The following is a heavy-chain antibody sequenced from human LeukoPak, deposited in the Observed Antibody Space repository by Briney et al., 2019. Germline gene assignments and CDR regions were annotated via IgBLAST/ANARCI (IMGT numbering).Heavy chain of an antibody. CDR3: ARVPSAAGYYFDY. CDR1: GDTFSSYA. CDR2: IIPIFGTA. V-gene: IGHV1-69*13. D-gene: IGHD6-13*01. Sequence: GASVKVSCKASGDTFSSYAISWVRQAPGQGLEWMGGIIPIFGTANYAQKFQGRVTITADESTSTAYMELSSLRSEDTAVYYCARVPSAAGYYFDYWGQGTLVTVSS. J-gene: IGHJ4*02.